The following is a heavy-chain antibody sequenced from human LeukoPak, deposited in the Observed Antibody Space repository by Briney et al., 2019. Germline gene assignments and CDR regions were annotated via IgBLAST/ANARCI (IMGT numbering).Heavy chain of an antibody. J-gene: IGHJ6*03. CDR3: AKSLLAIFGMAPNYMDV. V-gene: IGHV1-46*03. CDR1: GYTFTSYY. Sequence: ASVKVSCKASGYTFTSYYMHWVRQAPGQGLEWMGIINPSGGSTSYAQKFQGRVTMTRDTSTSTVYMELSSLRSEDTAVYYCAKSLLAIFGMAPNYMDVWGKGTTVTVSS. D-gene: IGHD3-3*01. CDR2: INPSGGST.